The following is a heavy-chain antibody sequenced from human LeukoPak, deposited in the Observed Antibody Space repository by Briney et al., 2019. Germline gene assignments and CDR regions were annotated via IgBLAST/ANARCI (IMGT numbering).Heavy chain of an antibody. J-gene: IGHJ3*02. V-gene: IGHV3-30*02. CDR3: AKDLGGYSHDAFDI. D-gene: IGHD5-18*01. CDR1: GFTFSSYG. CDR2: IRYDGSNK. Sequence: GGSLRLSYAASGFTFSSYGMHWVRQAPGKGLEWVAFIRYDGSNKYYADSVKGRFTISRDNSKNTLYLQMNSLRAEDTAVYYCAKDLGGYSHDAFDIWGQGTMVTVSS.